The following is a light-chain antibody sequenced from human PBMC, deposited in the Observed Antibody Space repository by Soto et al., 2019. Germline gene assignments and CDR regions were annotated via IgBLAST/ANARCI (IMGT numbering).Light chain of an antibody. V-gene: IGKV1-5*03. CDR3: QHWS. Sequence: DIQMTQSPSTLSASVGDGVTITCRASQTINRWLAWYQQKPGEVPKLLIYKASVLESGVPSRFSGSGSGTEFTLTISRLQPEDVATYYCQHWSFGQGTKVDIK. CDR1: QTINRW. CDR2: KAS. J-gene: IGKJ1*01.